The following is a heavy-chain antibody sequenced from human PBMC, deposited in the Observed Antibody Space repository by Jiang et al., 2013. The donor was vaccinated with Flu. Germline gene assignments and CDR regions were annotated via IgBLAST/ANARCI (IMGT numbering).Heavy chain of an antibody. CDR3: ARHVERAQDWFDP. CDR2: IYYSGST. Sequence: GSGLVKPSETLSLTCTVSGGSISSSSYYWGWIRQPPGKGLEWIGSIYYSGSTYYNPSLKSRVTISVDTSKNQFSLKLSSVTAADTAVYYCARHVERAQDWFDPWGQGTLVTVSS. D-gene: IGHD1-26*01. CDR1: GGSISSSSYY. J-gene: IGHJ5*02. V-gene: IGHV4-39*01.